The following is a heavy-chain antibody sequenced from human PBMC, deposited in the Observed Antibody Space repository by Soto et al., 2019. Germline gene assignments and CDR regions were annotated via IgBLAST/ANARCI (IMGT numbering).Heavy chain of an antibody. CDR1: GGSVSSGSYY. CDR2: IYYSGST. CDR3: ASARGRGTTEGPHYYYYYYGMDV. V-gene: IGHV4-61*01. J-gene: IGHJ6*02. D-gene: IGHD1-7*01. Sequence: PSETLSLTCTVSGGSVSSGSYYWSWIRQPPGKGLEWIGYIYYSGSTNYNPSLKSRVTISVDTSKNQFSLKLSSVTAADTAVYYCASARGRGTTEGPHYYYYYYGMDVWGQGTTVTVSS.